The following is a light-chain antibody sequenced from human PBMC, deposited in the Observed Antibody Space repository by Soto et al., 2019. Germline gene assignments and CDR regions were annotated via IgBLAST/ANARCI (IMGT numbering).Light chain of an antibody. CDR2: AAS. Sequence: DNQMTQSPSSVSASVGDRVTITCRASQSIYSSLNWYHQKPGKAPKLLIYAASNLQSGVPSRFSGSGSGTDFTLSISSLQPEDFATYYCQQSYSAPYTFGQGTKLEI. J-gene: IGKJ2*01. V-gene: IGKV1-39*01. CDR1: QSIYSS. CDR3: QQSYSAPYT.